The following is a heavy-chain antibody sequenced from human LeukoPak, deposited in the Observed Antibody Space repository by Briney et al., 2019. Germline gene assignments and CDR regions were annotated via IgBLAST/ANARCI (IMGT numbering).Heavy chain of an antibody. J-gene: IGHJ4*02. CDR3: AKIAAAGTLRGDY. V-gene: IGHV1-2*02. CDR2: INPNSGGT. D-gene: IGHD6-13*01. Sequence: ASVKVSCKASGYTFTGYYMHWVRQAPGQGLEWMGWINPNSGGTNYAQKFQGRVTMTRDTSISTAYMELSSLRSEDTAVYYCAKIAAAGTLRGDYWGQGTLVTVPS. CDR1: GYTFTGYY.